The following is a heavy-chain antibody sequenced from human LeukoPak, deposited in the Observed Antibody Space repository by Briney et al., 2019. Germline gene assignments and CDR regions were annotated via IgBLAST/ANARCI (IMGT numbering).Heavy chain of an antibody. Sequence: SETLSLTCTVSGGSISSYYWSWIRQPPGKGLEWIGYIYYSGSTNYNPSLKSRVTISVDTSKNQFSLKLSSVTAADTAVYYCARRFGGDYYYYGMDVWAKGPRSPSP. V-gene: IGHV4-59*08. J-gene: IGHJ6*02. CDR1: GGSISSYY. CDR3: ARRFGGDYYYYGMDV. D-gene: IGHD3-10*01. CDR2: IYYSGST.